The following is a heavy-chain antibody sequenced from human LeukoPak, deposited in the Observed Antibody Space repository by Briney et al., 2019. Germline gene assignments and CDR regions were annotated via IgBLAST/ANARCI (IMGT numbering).Heavy chain of an antibody. D-gene: IGHD6-19*01. CDR1: GGSMSGYY. CDR3: ARDTVAGAGILYWFDP. V-gene: IGHV4-4*07. J-gene: IGHJ5*02. CDR2: IYTSGST. Sequence: SETLSLTCTVSGGSMSGYYWSWIRQPAGKGLEWIGRIYTSGSTNYNPSLKSRVTMSVDTSKNQFSLKLSSVTAADTAVYYCARDTVAGAGILYWFDPWGQGTLVTVSS.